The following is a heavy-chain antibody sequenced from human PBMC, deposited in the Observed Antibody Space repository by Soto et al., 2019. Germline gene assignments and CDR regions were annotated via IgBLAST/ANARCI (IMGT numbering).Heavy chain of an antibody. CDR2: ISGSGGST. J-gene: IGHJ6*03. CDR3: AKGPTYDILTGRRYSYHMYV. Sequence: GGSLRLSCAASGFTFSSYAMSWVRQAPGRGLEWVSAISGSGGSTYYADSVKGRFTISRDNSKNTLYLQMNSLRAEDTAVYYCAKGPTYDILTGRRYSYHMYVWGKGTTVTVSS. D-gene: IGHD3-9*01. V-gene: IGHV3-23*01. CDR1: GFTFSSYA.